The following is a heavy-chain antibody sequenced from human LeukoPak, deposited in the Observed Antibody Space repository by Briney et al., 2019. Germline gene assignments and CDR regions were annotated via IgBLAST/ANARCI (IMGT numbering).Heavy chain of an antibody. Sequence: GGSLRLSCAASGFTFSSYAMSWVRQAPGKGLGWVSPISGSGSSTYYADSVKGRFTISRDNSKNTLYLQMNSLRADDTAVYYCAKGKDSCYEYAFDYWGQGTLVTVSS. V-gene: IGHV3-23*01. J-gene: IGHJ4*02. D-gene: IGHD5-12*01. CDR2: ISGSGSST. CDR3: AKGKDSCYEYAFDY. CDR1: GFTFSSYA.